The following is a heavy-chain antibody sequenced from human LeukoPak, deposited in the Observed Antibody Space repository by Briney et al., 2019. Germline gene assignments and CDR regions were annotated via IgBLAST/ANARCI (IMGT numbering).Heavy chain of an antibody. D-gene: IGHD3-10*01. V-gene: IGHV3-21*01. CDR2: ISSSSSYI. CDR3: ARGGGEGEPYYYYGMDV. Sequence: KPGGSLRLSCAASGFTFSSYSMNWVCQAPGKGLEWVSSISSSSSYIYYADSVKGRFTISRDNAKNSLYLQMNSLRAEDTAVYYCARGGGEGEPYYYYGMDVWGQGTTVTVSS. CDR1: GFTFSSYS. J-gene: IGHJ6*02.